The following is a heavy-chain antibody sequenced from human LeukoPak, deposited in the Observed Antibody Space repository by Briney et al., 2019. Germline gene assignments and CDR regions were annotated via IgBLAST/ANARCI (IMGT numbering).Heavy chain of an antibody. CDR1: GFTFSSYN. J-gene: IGHJ4*02. CDR3: AFGGGTTGLFDF. D-gene: IGHD1-1*01. Sequence: GGSLRLSCAASGFTFSSYNMKWVRQAPGKGLEWVSYISSNSSTIYFADSVKGRFTISRDNAKNSLYLQMNSLRAEDTAVYYCAFGGGTTGLFDFWGQGTLVTVSS. V-gene: IGHV3-48*04. CDR2: ISSNSSTI.